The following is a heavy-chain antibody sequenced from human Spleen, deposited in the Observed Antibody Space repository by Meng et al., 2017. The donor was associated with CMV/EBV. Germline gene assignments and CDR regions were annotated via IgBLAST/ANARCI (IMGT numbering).Heavy chain of an antibody. CDR3: ARSGVLNWFDP. J-gene: IGHJ5*02. Sequence: SCKTSGYTFTAHYIHWVRQDPGQGLEWMGWMNPNSGNTNYAQKFQGRVTMTRDTSISTAYMELSRLRSDDTAVYYCARSGVLNWFDPWGQGTLVTVSS. CDR2: MNPNSGNT. D-gene: IGHD3-3*01. CDR1: GYTFTAHY. V-gene: IGHV1-2*02.